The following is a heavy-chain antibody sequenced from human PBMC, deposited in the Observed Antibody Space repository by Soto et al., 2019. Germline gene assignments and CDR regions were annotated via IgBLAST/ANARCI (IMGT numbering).Heavy chain of an antibody. J-gene: IGHJ6*02. Sequence: GASVKVSCKASGYTFTSYDINWVRQATGQGLEWMGWMNPNSGNTGYAQKFQGRVTMTRNTSISTAYMELSSLRSEDTAVYYCARGGTGYYYYGMDVWGQGATVTVSS. CDR1: GYTFTSYD. D-gene: IGHD3-10*01. CDR2: MNPNSGNT. V-gene: IGHV1-8*01. CDR3: ARGGTGYYYYGMDV.